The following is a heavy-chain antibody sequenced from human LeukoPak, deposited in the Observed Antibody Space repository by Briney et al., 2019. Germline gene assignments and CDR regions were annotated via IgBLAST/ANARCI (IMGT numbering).Heavy chain of an antibody. Sequence: GGSLRLSCAASGFTFSSYGMHWVRQAPGKGLEWVAFIRYDGSNKYYADSVKGRFTISRDNSKNTLYLQMNSLRAEATAVYYCAKDPETYYDSGSGYSDSWFDPWGQGTLVTVSS. CDR2: IRYDGSNK. J-gene: IGHJ5*02. V-gene: IGHV3-30*02. CDR3: AKDPETYYDSGSGYSDSWFDP. CDR1: GFTFSSYG. D-gene: IGHD3-3*01.